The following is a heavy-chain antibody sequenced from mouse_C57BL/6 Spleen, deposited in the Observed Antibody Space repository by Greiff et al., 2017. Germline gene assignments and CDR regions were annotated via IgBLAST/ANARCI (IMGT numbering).Heavy chain of an antibody. J-gene: IGHJ1*03. V-gene: IGHV1-82*01. CDR1: GYAFSSSW. D-gene: IGHD3-1*01. Sequence: QVQLQQSGPELVKPGASVKISCKASGYAFSSSWMNWVKQRPGKGLEWIGRIYPGDGDTNYNGKFKGKATLTADKSSSTAYMQLSSLTSEDSAVXFCARVRGYFDVWGTGTTVTVSS. CDR3: ARVRGYFDV. CDR2: IYPGDGDT.